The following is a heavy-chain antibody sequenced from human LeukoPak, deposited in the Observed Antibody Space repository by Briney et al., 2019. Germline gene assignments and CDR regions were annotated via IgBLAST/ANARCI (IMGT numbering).Heavy chain of an antibody. CDR2: INTDGSGSST. V-gene: IGHV3-74*01. D-gene: IGHD6-6*01. CDR3: ARAYSSSSGYYYYYMDV. CDR1: GFTFSSYS. Sequence: GGSLRLSCAASGFTFSSYSMTWVRQAPGKGLEWVSRINTDGSGSSTSYADSVKGRFTISRDNAKNTLYLQMNSLRAEDTAVYYCARAYSSSSGYYYYYMDVWGKGTTVTVSS. J-gene: IGHJ6*03.